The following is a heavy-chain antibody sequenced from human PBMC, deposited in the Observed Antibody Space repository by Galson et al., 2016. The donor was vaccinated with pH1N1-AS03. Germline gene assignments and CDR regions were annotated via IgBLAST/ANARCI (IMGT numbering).Heavy chain of an antibody. CDR3: AREKLWARIDD. D-gene: IGHD1-14*01. V-gene: IGHV4-4*08. CDR1: GASLSGYY. Sequence: ETLSLTCTVSGASLSGYYWSWVRQSPGKGMEWIGFIHENGRTDYNPFLKSRLSMSRDTFKNQFSLKLNSVTAAYTAVYFCAREKLWARIDDWGQGTLVTVSS. J-gene: IGHJ4*02. CDR2: IHENGRT.